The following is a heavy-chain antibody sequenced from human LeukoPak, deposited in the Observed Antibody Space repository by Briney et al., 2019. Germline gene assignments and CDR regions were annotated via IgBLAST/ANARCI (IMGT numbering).Heavy chain of an antibody. Sequence: GRSLRLSCAASGFTFSSYSMNWVRLAPGKGRGWVSSISSSSYIYYADSAKGRFTISRDNAKNSLYLQMNRLRAEDTAVYYCARDYPGATFAFDIWGQGTMVTVSS. D-gene: IGHD1-26*01. CDR1: GFTFSSYS. CDR3: ARDYPGATFAFDI. CDR2: ISSSSYI. J-gene: IGHJ3*02. V-gene: IGHV3-21*01.